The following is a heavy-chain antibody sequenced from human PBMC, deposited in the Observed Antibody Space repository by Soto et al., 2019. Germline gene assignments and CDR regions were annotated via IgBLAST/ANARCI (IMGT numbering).Heavy chain of an antibody. CDR2: INPSGGST. CDR3: ARDPYSSSSGSYYGMDV. J-gene: IGHJ6*02. Sequence: GASSKDSCNACGFGFNGYYMHWPRQAPGQGLEWMGIINPSGGSTSYAQKFQGRVTMTRDTSTSTVYMELSSLRSGDTAVYYCARDPYSSSSGSYYGMDVWGQGTTVTVS. D-gene: IGHD6-6*01. CDR1: GFGFNGYY. V-gene: IGHV1-46*02.